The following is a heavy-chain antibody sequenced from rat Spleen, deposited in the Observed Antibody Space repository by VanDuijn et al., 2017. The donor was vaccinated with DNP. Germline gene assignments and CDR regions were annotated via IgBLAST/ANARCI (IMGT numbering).Heavy chain of an antibody. J-gene: IGHJ2*01. D-gene: IGHD1-1*01. CDR2: INMVGNTI. CDR1: GFNFNNYW. Sequence: EVKLVESGGGLVQPGRSLKLSCETSGFNFNNYWMGWVRQAPGKGLEWIGEINMVGNTINYTPSLKDKFTITRDNAQNTLYLQMSKLGSEDTAIYYCARANSGDPLDNWGQGVMVTVSS. CDR3: ARANSGDPLDN. V-gene: IGHV4-2*01.